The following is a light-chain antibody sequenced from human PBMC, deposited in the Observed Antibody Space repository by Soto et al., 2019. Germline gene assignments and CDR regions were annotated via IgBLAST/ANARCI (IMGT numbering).Light chain of an antibody. Sequence: DIQMTQSPSSLSASVGDRVTITCRASQSISSYLNWYQQKPGKAPKLLIYAASSLQSGLPSRFSGSGSGTDFTLTISGLQPDDFATYYCQQYNTYSTFGQGTRLDIK. CDR3: QQYNTYST. CDR2: AAS. V-gene: IGKV1-39*01. J-gene: IGKJ5*01. CDR1: QSISSY.